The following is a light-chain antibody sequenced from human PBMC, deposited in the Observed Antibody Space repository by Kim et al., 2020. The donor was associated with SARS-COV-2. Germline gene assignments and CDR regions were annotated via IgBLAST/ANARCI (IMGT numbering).Light chain of an antibody. CDR3: QAWDSTTGPWV. CDR2: QDT. CDR1: KLGDKY. J-gene: IGLJ3*02. Sequence: PGQTPSITCSGDKLGDKYVSCYQQEPGQSPVMVIYQDTQRPSGIPARFSGSNSGNTATLTVSGTQAMDEAEYYCQAWDSTTGPWVFGGGTQLTVL. V-gene: IGLV3-1*01.